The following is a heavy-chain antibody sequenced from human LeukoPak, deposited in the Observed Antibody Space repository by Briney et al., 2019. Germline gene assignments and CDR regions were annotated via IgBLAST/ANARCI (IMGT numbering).Heavy chain of an antibody. CDR1: GFTFDDYT. J-gene: IGHJ6*04. V-gene: IGHV3-43*01. CDR2: ISWDGDSS. CDR3: AELGITMIGGV. D-gene: IGHD3-10*02. Sequence: EAGGSLRLSCAASGFTFDDYTMHWVRHVPGKGLEWVSLISWDGDSSSYADSVKGRFTISRDNAKNSLYLQMNSLRAEDTAVYYCAELGITMIGGVWGKGTTVTISS.